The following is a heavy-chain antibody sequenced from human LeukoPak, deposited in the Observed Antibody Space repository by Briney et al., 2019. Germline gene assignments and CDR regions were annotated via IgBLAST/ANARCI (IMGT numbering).Heavy chain of an antibody. CDR2: IYSGGST. Sequence: LSGGSLRLSCAASGFTVSSNYMSWVRQAPGKGLEWVSVIYSGGSTYYADSVKGRFTISRDNSKNTLYLQMNSLRAEDTAVYYCASTGGSSWPYDGFDIWGQGTMVTVSS. CDR3: ASTGGSSWPYDGFDI. CDR1: GFTVSSNY. D-gene: IGHD6-13*01. J-gene: IGHJ3*02. V-gene: IGHV3-53*01.